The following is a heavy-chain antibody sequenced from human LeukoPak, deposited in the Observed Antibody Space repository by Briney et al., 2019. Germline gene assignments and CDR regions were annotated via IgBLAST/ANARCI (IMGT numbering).Heavy chain of an antibody. CDR1: GGTFSSYA. Sequence: SVKVSCKASGGTFSSYAISWVRQAPGQGLEWMGGIIPIFGTANYARKFQGRVTITADESTSTAYMELSSLRSEDTAVYYCARGGLTTASFGYWGQGTLVTVSS. D-gene: IGHD4-11*01. J-gene: IGHJ4*02. CDR3: ARGGLTTASFGY. V-gene: IGHV1-69*13. CDR2: IIPIFGTA.